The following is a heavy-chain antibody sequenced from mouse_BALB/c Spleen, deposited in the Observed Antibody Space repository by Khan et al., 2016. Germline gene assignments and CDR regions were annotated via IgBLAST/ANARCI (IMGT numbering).Heavy chain of an antibody. D-gene: IGHD2-14*01. Sequence: EVELVESGGGLVKPGGSLKLSCAASGFTFSDYYMYWVRQTPEKRLEWVATISDGGSYTYYPDSVKGRFTISRDNVKNNLYLQMSSLKSEDTAMYYCARDRYDYFDYWGQGTTLTVSS. CDR2: ISDGGSYT. J-gene: IGHJ2*01. CDR1: GFTFSDYY. CDR3: ARDRYDYFDY. V-gene: IGHV5-4*02.